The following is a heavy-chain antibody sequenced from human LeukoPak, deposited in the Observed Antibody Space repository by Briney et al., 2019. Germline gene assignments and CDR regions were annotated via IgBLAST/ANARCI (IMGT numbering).Heavy chain of an antibody. CDR2: IKSKTHGGTV. CDR3: TTDPVGGSRFDY. D-gene: IGHD3-10*01. V-gene: IGHV3-15*01. CDR1: GFIFNDAW. Sequence: GGSLRLSCAASGFIFNDAWMTWVRQAPGKGLEWVGRIKSKTHGGTVEYTAPVKGRFTISRDDSKNTLYLQMNSLKTEDTAVYYCTTDPVGGSRFDYWGQGTLVTVSS. J-gene: IGHJ4*02.